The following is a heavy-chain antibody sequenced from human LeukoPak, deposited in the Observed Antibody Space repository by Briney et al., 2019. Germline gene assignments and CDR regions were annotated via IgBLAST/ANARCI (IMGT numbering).Heavy chain of an antibody. CDR1: GGSISSYY. D-gene: IGHD3-22*01. Sequence: SETLSLTCTVSGGSISSYYWSWLRQPPGKGLEWVGYIYYSGSTNYNPSLKSRVTISVDTSKSQFSLKLSSVTAADTAVYYCARGNYDSSGYFDYWGQGTLVTVSS. CDR3: ARGNYDSSGYFDY. J-gene: IGHJ4*02. V-gene: IGHV4-59*01. CDR2: IYYSGST.